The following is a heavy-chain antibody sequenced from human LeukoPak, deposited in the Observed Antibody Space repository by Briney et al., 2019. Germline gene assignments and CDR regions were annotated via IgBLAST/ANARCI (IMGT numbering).Heavy chain of an antibody. CDR3: AKDISRNFVVVPAADY. Sequence: PGGSLRHSCAASGFTFDDYAMHWVRQPPGKSLEWVSLISGDGGSTYYADSVKGRFTVSRDNSKNSLYLQMNSLRTEDTALYYCAKDISRNFVVVPAADYWGQGTLVTVSS. CDR2: ISGDGGST. CDR1: GFTFDDYA. V-gene: IGHV3-43*02. D-gene: IGHD2-2*01. J-gene: IGHJ4*02.